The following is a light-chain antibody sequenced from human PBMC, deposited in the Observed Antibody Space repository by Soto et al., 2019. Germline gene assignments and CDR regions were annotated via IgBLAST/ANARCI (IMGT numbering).Light chain of an antibody. V-gene: IGKV1-5*03. J-gene: IGKJ4*01. Sequence: DLQMTQSPSTLSASVGDRVTITCRASQSISSWLTWYQQKPGKAPKRLIYKASSLESGVPSRFSGSGSGTEFTLTISSLQPADFATYYCQQYDSFSLTFGGGTKVEIK. CDR1: QSISSW. CDR2: KAS. CDR3: QQYDSFSLT.